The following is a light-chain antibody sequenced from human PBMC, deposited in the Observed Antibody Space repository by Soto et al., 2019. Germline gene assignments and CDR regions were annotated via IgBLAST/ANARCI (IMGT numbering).Light chain of an antibody. Sequence: ALTQPASVSGSPGQSITISCAGTRDDIGAYDYVSWYQQHPGNAPKLLVYEVTNRPSGVSDRSSGSKSGNTASLTISGLQAEDEADYYCNSYTNSSAVVFGGGTKVTVL. CDR2: EVT. CDR3: NSYTNSSAVV. CDR1: RDDIGAYDY. V-gene: IGLV2-14*01. J-gene: IGLJ2*01.